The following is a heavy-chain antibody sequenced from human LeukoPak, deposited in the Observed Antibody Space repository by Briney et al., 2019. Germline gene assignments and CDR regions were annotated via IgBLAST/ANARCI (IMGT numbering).Heavy chain of an antibody. CDR1: GFSFSDYS. CDR3: ARTFDI. V-gene: IGHV3-21*01. J-gene: IGHJ3*02. CDR2: ITSSSSYT. Sequence: GGSLRLSCAASGFSFSDYSMNWVRQAPGKGLEWVLSITSSSSYTDYADSVKGRFTISRDNAKNSLYLQMNSLSAEDTAVYYCARTFDIWGQGTMVTVSS.